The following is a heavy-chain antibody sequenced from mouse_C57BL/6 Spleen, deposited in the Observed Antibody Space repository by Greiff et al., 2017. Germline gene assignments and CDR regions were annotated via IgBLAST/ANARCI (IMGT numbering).Heavy chain of an antibody. CDR2: ISSGSSTI. CDR1: GFTFSDYG. J-gene: IGHJ2*01. V-gene: IGHV5-17*01. D-gene: IGHD1-1*01. CDR3: ARRVGNYGSIDY. Sequence: EVKLMESGGGLVKPGGSLKLSCAASGFTFSDYGMHWVRQAPEKGLEWVAYISSGSSTIYYADTVKGRFTISRDNAKNTLFLQMTSLRSEDTAMYYCARRVGNYGSIDYWGQGTTLTVSS.